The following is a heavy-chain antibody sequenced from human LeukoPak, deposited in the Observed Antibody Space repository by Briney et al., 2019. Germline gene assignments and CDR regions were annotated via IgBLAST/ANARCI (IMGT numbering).Heavy chain of an antibody. Sequence: ASVKVSCKVSGYTLTELSMHWVRQAPGQGLEWMGIINPSGGSTSYAQKFQGRVTMTRDTSTSTVYMELSSLRSEDTAVYYCARESYDFWSGYYSISGYYYGMDVWGQGTTVTVSS. CDR3: ARESYDFWSGYYSISGYYYGMDV. D-gene: IGHD3-3*01. V-gene: IGHV1-46*01. CDR2: INPSGGST. CDR1: GYTLTELS. J-gene: IGHJ6*02.